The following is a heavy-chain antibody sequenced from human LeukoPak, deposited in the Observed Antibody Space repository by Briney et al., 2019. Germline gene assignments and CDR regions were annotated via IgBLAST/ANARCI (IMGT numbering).Heavy chain of an antibody. D-gene: IGHD3-10*01. CDR3: TRGRDGSGSYFGLYFDY. J-gene: IGHJ4*02. V-gene: IGHV3-49*03. CDR2: IRSKAYGGTT. CDR1: GFTFGDYA. Sequence: GGSLRLSCTASGFTFGDYAMSWFRQAPGKGPEWVGFIRSKAYGGTTEYAASVKGRFTISRDDSKSIAYLQMNSLKTEDTAVYYCTRGRDGSGSYFGLYFDYWGQGTLVTVSS.